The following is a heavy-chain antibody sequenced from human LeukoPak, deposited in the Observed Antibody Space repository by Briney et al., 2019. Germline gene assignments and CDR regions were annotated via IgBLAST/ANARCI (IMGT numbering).Heavy chain of an antibody. CDR3: ARERIVVVPAAPSGMDV. J-gene: IGHJ6*02. D-gene: IGHD2-2*01. V-gene: IGHV1-2*02. CDR1: GYTFTGYY. Sequence: ASVKVSCKASGYTFTGYYMHWVRQAPGQGLEWMGWINPNSGSTNYAQKFQGRVTMTRDTSISTAYMELSRLRSDDTAVYYCARERIVVVPAAPSGMDVWGQGTTVTVSS. CDR2: INPNSGST.